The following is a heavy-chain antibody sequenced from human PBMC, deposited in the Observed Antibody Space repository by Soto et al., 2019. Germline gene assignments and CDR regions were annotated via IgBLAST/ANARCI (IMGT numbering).Heavy chain of an antibody. V-gene: IGHV3-23*01. Sequence: PGGSLRLSCAASGFTFSSYAMSWVRQAPGKGLEWVSAISGSGGSTYYADSVKGRFTISRDNSKNTLYLQMNSLRAEDTAVYYCAKDLYYYDSSGYYYESYFDYWGQETLVTVSS. D-gene: IGHD3-22*01. CDR3: AKDLYYYDSSGYYYESYFDY. CDR2: ISGSGGST. CDR1: GFTFSSYA. J-gene: IGHJ4*02.